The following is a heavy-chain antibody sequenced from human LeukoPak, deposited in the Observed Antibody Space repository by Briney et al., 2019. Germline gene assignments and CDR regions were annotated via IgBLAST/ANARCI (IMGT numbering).Heavy chain of an antibody. V-gene: IGHV3-30-3*01. CDR2: ISYDGSNK. CDR3: ARENWVRYCSDGSCYGFDH. J-gene: IGHJ4*02. CDR1: GFTFSSYA. Sequence: GGSLRLSCAASGFTFSSYAMHWVRQAPGKGLEWEALISYDGSNKYYADSVKGRFTISRDNSKNTLYLQMNSLRPEDTAVYYCARENWVRYCSDGSCYGFDHWGQGALVTVSS. D-gene: IGHD2-15*01.